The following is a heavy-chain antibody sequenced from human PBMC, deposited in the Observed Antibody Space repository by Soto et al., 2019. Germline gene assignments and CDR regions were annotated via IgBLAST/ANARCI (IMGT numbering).Heavy chain of an antibody. V-gene: IGHV3-23*01. Sequence: GGSLRLSCAAFGFTFSSYAMTWVRQAPGKGLEWVSAISGSGGSTYYADSVKGRFTISRDNSKNTLYLQMNSLRAEDTAVYYCARDGVYCSSINCYFDYWGQGTLVTVSS. D-gene: IGHD2-2*01. CDR1: GFTFSSYA. J-gene: IGHJ4*02. CDR3: ARDGVYCSSINCYFDY. CDR2: ISGSGGST.